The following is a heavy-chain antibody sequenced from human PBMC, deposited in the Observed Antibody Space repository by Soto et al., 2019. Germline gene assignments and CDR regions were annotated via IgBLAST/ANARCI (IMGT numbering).Heavy chain of an antibody. D-gene: IGHD2-15*01. J-gene: IGHJ6*03. V-gene: IGHV4-31*03. Sequence: QVQLQESGPGLVKPSQTLSPTCTVSGGSISSGGYYWSWIRQHPGKGLEWIGYIYYSGSTYYHPSLKSRITISIDTSKNQFSLKLSSVTAADTAVYFCARSEDINYHDYMDVGGKGSTVTVS. CDR2: IYYSGST. CDR1: GGSISSGGYY. CDR3: ARSEDINYHDYMDV.